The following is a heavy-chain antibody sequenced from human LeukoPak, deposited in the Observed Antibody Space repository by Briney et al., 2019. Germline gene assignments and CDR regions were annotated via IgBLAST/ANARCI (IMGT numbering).Heavy chain of an antibody. Sequence: PGGSLRLSCAASGFTFSSYSMNWVRQAPGKGLEWVSSISSSSSYIYYADSVKGRFTISRDNAKNSLYLQMNSLRAEDTAVYYCARDHLAWTQQLEGFDYWGQGTLVTVSS. J-gene: IGHJ4*02. CDR1: GFTFSSYS. V-gene: IGHV3-21*01. CDR3: ARDHLAWTQQLEGFDY. CDR2: ISSSSSYI. D-gene: IGHD6-13*01.